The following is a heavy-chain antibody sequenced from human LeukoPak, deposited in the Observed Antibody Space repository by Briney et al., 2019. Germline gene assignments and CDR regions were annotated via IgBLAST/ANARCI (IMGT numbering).Heavy chain of an antibody. CDR1: GFTFSSYA. D-gene: IGHD5-18*01. V-gene: IGHV3-23*01. CDR2: ISGSGGST. J-gene: IGHJ4*02. CDR3: ANLDTAMVTYYFDY. Sequence: GGSLRLSCAASGFTFSSYAMSWARQAPGKGLEWVSAISGSGGSTYYADSVKGRFTISRDNSKNTLYLQMNSLRAEDTAVYYCANLDTAMVTYYFDYWGQGTLVTVSS.